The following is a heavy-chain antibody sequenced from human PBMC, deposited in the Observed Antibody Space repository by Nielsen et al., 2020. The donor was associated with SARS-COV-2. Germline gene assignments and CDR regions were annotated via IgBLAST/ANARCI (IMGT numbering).Heavy chain of an antibody. CDR3: ARDYNSYGSRTFDY. J-gene: IGHJ4*02. D-gene: IGHD5-18*01. V-gene: IGHV4-30-4*01. Sequence: SETLSLTCTVSGGSISSGDYYWSWIRQPPGKGLEWIGYFYYSGSTYYNPSLKSRVTISVDTSKNQFSLKLSSVTAADTAVYYCARDYNSYGSRTFDYWGQGTLVTVSS. CDR2: FYYSGST. CDR1: GGSISSGDYY.